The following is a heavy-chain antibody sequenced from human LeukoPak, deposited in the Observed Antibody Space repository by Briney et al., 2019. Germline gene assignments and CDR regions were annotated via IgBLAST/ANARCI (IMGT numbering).Heavy chain of an antibody. D-gene: IGHD2-15*01. V-gene: IGHV3-23*01. Sequence: QPGGSLRLSCAASGCTFSSYAMSWVRQAPEKGLEWISNISGSGGGTYYADSVKGRFTISRDDSKNTLYLQMNSLRAEDTAVYYCARDRGGGYCSGGSCLLDYWGQGTLVTVSS. CDR2: ISGSGGGT. CDR3: ARDRGGGYCSGGSCLLDY. J-gene: IGHJ4*02. CDR1: GCTFSSYA.